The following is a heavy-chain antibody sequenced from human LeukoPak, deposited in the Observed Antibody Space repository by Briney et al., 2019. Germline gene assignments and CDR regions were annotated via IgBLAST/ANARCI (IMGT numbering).Heavy chain of an antibody. CDR1: GYTFTDYF. J-gene: IGHJ6*02. V-gene: IGHV1-2*02. D-gene: IGHD2-2*01. CDR2: INPNNGGT. CDR3: ARESCSSTSCYYYYGMDV. Sequence: ASVKVSCKASGYTFTDYFIHWVRQAPGQGPEWMGWINPNNGGTSYAQKFQGRVTMTRDTSISTAYMELSRLRSDGTAVYYCARESCSSTSCYYYYGMDVWGQGTTVTVSS.